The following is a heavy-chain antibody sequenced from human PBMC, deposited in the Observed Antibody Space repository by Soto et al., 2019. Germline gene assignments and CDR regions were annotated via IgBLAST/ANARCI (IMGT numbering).Heavy chain of an antibody. D-gene: IGHD6-19*01. V-gene: IGHV3-30-3*01. CDR1: GFTFSSYA. CDR2: ISYDGSNK. J-gene: IGHJ3*02. CDR3: ARASSGWYKDAFDI. Sequence: QVQLVESGGGVVQPGRSLRLSCAASGFTFSSYAMHWVRQAPGKGLEWVAVISYDGSNKYYADSVNGRLTIPRDNSKNTLYLQMNSLRAEDTAVYYCARASSGWYKDAFDIWGQGTMVTVSS.